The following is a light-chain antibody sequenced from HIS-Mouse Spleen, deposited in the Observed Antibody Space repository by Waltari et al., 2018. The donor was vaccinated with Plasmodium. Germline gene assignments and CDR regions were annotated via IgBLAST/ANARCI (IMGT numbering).Light chain of an antibody. CDR1: QSISSW. Sequence: DIQMTQSPSTLSASVGDIVTLTCRASQSISSWFALYQQKPGKAPKLLIYKASSVESGVPSRFSGSGSGTEFTRTISSLQPDDFATYYCQQYNSYSWTFGQGTKVEIK. V-gene: IGKV1-5*03. J-gene: IGKJ1*01. CDR3: QQYNSYSWT. CDR2: KAS.